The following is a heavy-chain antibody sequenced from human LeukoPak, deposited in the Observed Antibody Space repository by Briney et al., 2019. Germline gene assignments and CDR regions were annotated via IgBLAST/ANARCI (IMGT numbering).Heavy chain of an antibody. CDR1: GGSFSGYY. Sequence: SETLSLTCAVYGGSFSGYYWSWIRQPPGKGLEWIGKINHSGSTNYNPSLKSRVTISVDTSKNQFSLKLSSVTAADTAVYYCAREDTYYYDSSDYTVFDFWGQGTLVTVSS. D-gene: IGHD3-22*01. J-gene: IGHJ4*02. CDR3: AREDTYYYDSSDYTVFDF. CDR2: INHSGST. V-gene: IGHV4-34*01.